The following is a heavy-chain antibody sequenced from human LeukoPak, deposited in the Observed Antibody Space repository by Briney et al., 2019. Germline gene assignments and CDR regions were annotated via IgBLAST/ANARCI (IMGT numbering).Heavy chain of an antibody. CDR1: GGSISSYY. Sequence: SETLSLTCTVSGGSISSYYWSWIRQPPGKGLEWIGYIYYSGSTNYNPSLKSRVTISVDTSKNQFSLKLSSVTAADTAVYYCARPSSGWYYELSPFDYWGQGTLVTVSS. J-gene: IGHJ4*02. D-gene: IGHD6-19*01. CDR3: ARPSSGWYYELSPFDY. CDR2: IYYSGST. V-gene: IGHV4-59*08.